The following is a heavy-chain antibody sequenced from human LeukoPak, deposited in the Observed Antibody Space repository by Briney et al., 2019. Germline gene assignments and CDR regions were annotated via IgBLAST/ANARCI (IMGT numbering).Heavy chain of an antibody. CDR1: GFTFSSYW. CDR3: AKPLTYYDSSGPLDY. J-gene: IGHJ4*02. Sequence: GGSLRLSCVASGFTFSSYWMSWVRQAPGKGLDWVANIKQDGSQKYYVDSVKGRFTISRDSAKNSLYLQMNSLRAEDTALYYCAKPLTYYDSSGPLDYWGQGTLVTVSS. D-gene: IGHD3-22*01. CDR2: IKQDGSQK. V-gene: IGHV3-7*03.